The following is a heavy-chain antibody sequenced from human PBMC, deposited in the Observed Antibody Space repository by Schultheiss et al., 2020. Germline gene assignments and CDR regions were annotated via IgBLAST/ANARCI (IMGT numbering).Heavy chain of an antibody. D-gene: IGHD5-24*01. CDR3: ARTEMATITYYYYGMDV. V-gene: IGHV4-61*02. J-gene: IGHJ6*02. Sequence: SQTLSLTCTVPGGSISSGSYYWSWIRQPAGKGLEWIGRIYTSGSTNYNPSLESRVTISVDTSKNQFSLKLNSVTAADTAVYYCARTEMATITYYYYGMDVWGQGTTVTVSS. CDR2: IYTSGST. CDR1: GGSISSGSYY.